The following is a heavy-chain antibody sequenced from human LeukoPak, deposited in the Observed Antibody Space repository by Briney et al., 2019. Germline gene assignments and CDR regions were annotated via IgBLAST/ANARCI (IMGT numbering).Heavy chain of an antibody. D-gene: IGHD1-26*01. J-gene: IGHJ4*02. Sequence: GGSLRLSCAASGFTFSSYWMSWVRQAPGKGLEWVANIKQDGSEKYYVDSVKGRFTISRDNAKNSLYLQMNSLRAEDTAVYYCARDRGLRWELLSYYFDYWGQGTLVPVSS. V-gene: IGHV3-7*01. CDR1: GFTFSSYW. CDR2: IKQDGSEK. CDR3: ARDRGLRWELLSYYFDY.